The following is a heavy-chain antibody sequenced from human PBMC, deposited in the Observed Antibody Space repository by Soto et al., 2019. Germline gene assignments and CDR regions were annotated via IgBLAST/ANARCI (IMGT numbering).Heavy chain of an antibody. CDR2: IYPSGST. CDR3: VRGRSYSVYDI. Sequence: SETLSLTCTVSGGSISGHSWIWIRQPAGRGLEWIGHIYPSGSTSYNPSLRSRVTMTLDTSNNQIFLNLTSVTAADTAVFYCVRGRSYSVYDIWGPGTLVTVSS. CDR1: GGSISGHS. D-gene: IGHD5-12*01. J-gene: IGHJ4*02. V-gene: IGHV4-4*07.